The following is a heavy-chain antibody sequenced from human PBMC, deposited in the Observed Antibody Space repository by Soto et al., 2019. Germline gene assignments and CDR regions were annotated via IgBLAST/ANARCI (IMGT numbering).Heavy chain of an antibody. CDR3: ARVSRGYSGYDPFDY. J-gene: IGHJ4*02. D-gene: IGHD5-12*01. V-gene: IGHV1-18*04. Sequence: ASVKVSCKASGYTFTSYGISWVRQAPGQGLEWMGWISAYNGNTNYAQKLQGRVTMTTDTSTSTAYMELRSLRSDDTAVYYCARVSRGYSGYDPFDYWGQGTLVTSPQ. CDR1: GYTFTSYG. CDR2: ISAYNGNT.